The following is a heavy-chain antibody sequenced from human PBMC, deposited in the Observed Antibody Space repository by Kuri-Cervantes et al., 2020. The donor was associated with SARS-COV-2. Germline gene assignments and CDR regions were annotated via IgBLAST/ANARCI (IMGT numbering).Heavy chain of an antibody. CDR3: ARTHYATLLDI. CDR1: GGSISSYY. V-gene: IGHV4-59*01. D-gene: IGHD2-2*01. J-gene: IGHJ3*02. Sequence: GSLRLSCAVSGGSISSYYWSWIRQPPGKGLEWIGYIYYSGSTNYNPSLKSRVTISVDTSKNQFSLKLSSVTAADTAVYYCARTHYATLLDIWGQGTMVTVSS. CDR2: IYYSGST.